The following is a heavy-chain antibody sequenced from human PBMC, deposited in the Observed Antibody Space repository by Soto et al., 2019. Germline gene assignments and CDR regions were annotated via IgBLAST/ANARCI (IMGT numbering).Heavy chain of an antibody. D-gene: IGHD4-17*01. Sequence: EVQLLESGGGLVQPGGSPRLSCAASGFTFSSYAMSWVRQAPGKGLEWVSAISGSGGSTYYADSVKGRFTISRDNSKNTLYLQMNSLRAEDTAVYYCAKSGRRTVTTTVFDYWGQGTLVTVSS. CDR2: ISGSGGST. CDR1: GFTFSSYA. V-gene: IGHV3-23*01. CDR3: AKSGRRTVTTTVFDY. J-gene: IGHJ4*02.